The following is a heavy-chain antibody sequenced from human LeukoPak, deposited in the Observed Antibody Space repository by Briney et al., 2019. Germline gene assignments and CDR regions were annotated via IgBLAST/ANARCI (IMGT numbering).Heavy chain of an antibody. J-gene: IGHJ3*01. Sequence: QPGGSLRPSCAASGFTFSNYALVWVRQAPGKGLEWVSAIRGSGGNGNYADAVKGRFTISRDNSKNTLYLQMNSLRVEDTAIYYCGRDPNGDYVGAFEFWGQGTMVTVSS. D-gene: IGHD4-17*01. CDR3: GRDPNGDYVGAFEF. V-gene: IGHV3-23*01. CDR1: GFTFSNYA. CDR2: IRGSGGNG.